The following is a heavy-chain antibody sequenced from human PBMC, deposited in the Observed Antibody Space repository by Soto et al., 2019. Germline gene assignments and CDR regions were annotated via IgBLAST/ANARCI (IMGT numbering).Heavy chain of an antibody. V-gene: IGHV3-33*01. CDR2: IWYDGSKT. CDR3: ARDIWFEKSKCLDY. J-gene: IGHJ4*02. D-gene: IGHD3-10*01. Sequence: QVHLVASGGGVVQPGRSLRLSCVASGFTFSTYGMHWVRQAPGKGLEWVLVIWYDGSKTYYADSVKGRFTVSKDNSKNTLSLQMNSLRAEDTAIYYCARDIWFEKSKCLDYWGQGTLVTVSS. CDR1: GFTFSTYG.